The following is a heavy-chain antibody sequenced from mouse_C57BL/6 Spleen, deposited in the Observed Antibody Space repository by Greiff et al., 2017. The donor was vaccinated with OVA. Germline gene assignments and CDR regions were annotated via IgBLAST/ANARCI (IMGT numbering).Heavy chain of an antibody. D-gene: IGHD4-1*01. Sequence: EVQLQESGGGLVQPGGSMKLSCVASGFTFSNYWMNWVRQSPEKGLEWVAQIRLKSATYATHYAESVKGTFTISRDDSKSSVYLQMNNLRAEDTGIYYCTDGTYYFDYWGQGTTLTVSS. J-gene: IGHJ2*01. CDR1: GFTFSNYW. V-gene: IGHV6-3*01. CDR2: IRLKSATYAT. CDR3: TDGTYYFDY.